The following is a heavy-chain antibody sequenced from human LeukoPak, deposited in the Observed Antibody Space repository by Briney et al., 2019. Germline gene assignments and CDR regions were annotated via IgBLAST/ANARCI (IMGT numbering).Heavy chain of an antibody. V-gene: IGHV3-30*07. J-gene: IGHJ4*02. CDR2: ISYDGSNK. CDR3: AKDEGIAAPGTVDY. CDR1: GFTFSSYA. D-gene: IGHD6-13*01. Sequence: PGRSLRLSCAASGFTFSSYAMHWVRQAPGKGLEWVAVISYDGSNKYYADSVKGRFTISRDNSKNTLYLQMNSLRDGDTAIYYCAKDEGIAAPGTVDYWGQGTLVTVSS.